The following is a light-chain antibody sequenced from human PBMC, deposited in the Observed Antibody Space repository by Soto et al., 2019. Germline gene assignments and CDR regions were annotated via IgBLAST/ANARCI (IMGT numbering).Light chain of an antibody. CDR2: TAS. J-gene: IGKJ4*01. V-gene: IGKV1-39*01. CDR3: LQSYSSPRT. Sequence: DIQMTQSPSSLSASVGDRVTITCRASQSINNYLNWYQQKPGKAPNFLIYTASTLQRGVPSRFSGSGSRTDFTLTISILQPEDFATYYCLQSYSSPRTFGGGTKVEIK. CDR1: QSINNY.